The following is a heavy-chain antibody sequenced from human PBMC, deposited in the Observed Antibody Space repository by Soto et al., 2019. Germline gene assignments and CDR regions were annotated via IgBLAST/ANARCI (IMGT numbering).Heavy chain of an antibody. CDR1: GGTLSSFINYP. J-gene: IGHJ4*02. CDR3: ARRDTSGFLRYFDN. V-gene: IGHV1-69*06. D-gene: IGHD3-3*01. Sequence: QMQLVQSGAEVKKPGSSVKVSCKASGGTLSSFINYPINWVRQAPGQGLGWMGGIVPNVGTVNYAQKFQGRVTITADKSTGTAYMEVSSRRAEDTALYYCARRDTSGFLRYFDNWGQGTLVTVSS. CDR2: IVPNVGTV.